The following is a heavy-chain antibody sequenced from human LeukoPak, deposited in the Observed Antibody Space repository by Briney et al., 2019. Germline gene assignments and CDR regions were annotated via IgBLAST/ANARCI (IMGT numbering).Heavy chain of an antibody. D-gene: IGHD1-1*01. J-gene: IGHJ5*02. V-gene: IGHV4-59*08. Sequence: SETLSLTCRVSGGSISTFSWSWIRQPPGKGLEWIGYIDYSGSAYYNPSLKSRVSMSVDTSTNQLSLKLSSVTAADTAVYYCARRKGIGPYKDWFDPWGQGTLVTVSS. CDR2: IDYSGSA. CDR3: ARRKGIGPYKDWFDP. CDR1: GGSISTFS.